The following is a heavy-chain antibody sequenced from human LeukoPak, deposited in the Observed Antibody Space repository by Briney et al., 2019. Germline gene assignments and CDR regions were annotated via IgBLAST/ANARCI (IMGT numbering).Heavy chain of an antibody. CDR3: AREPQETCSSSWGLYDLHFYMDA. D-gene: IGHD6-13*01. J-gene: IGHJ6*03. CDR1: RDSTNSGTYS. CDR2: ISSSGGA. Sequence: PSQTLSLTCTVSRDSTNSGTYSWMWIRQPAGKGLEWIGRISSSGGASYNPSLKSRVTISLDTSENYFSLKLNSVTAADTAVYYCAREPQETCSSSWGLYDLHFYMDAWGKGTTVTVSS. V-gene: IGHV4-61*02.